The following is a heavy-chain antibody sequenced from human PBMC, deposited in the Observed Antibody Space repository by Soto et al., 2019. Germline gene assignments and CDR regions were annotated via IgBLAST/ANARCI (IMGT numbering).Heavy chain of an antibody. V-gene: IGHV1-3*01. CDR2: INAGNGNT. D-gene: IGHD2-15*01. J-gene: IGHJ6*03. Sequence: ASVKVSCKASGYTFTSYAMHWVRQAPGQRLEWMGWINAGNGNTKYSQKFQGRVTITRDTSASTAYMELSSLRSEDTAVYYCARDVVDCSGGSCYSGHLDYYYYMDVWGKGTTVTVSS. CDR1: GYTFTSYA. CDR3: ARDVVDCSGGSCYSGHLDYYYYMDV.